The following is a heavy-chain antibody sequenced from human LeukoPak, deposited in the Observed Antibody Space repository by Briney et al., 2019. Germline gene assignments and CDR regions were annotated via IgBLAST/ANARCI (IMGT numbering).Heavy chain of an antibody. J-gene: IGHJ4*02. CDR3: ARVPRDGWFGGRWDY. V-gene: IGHV4-30-4*01. CDR1: GGSISSGDYY. D-gene: IGHD3-10*01. CDR2: IYYSGST. Sequence: PSQTLSLTCTVSGGSISSGDYYWRWIHQPPGKGLEWIGYIYYSGSTYYNPSLKSRLTISIDTSKTQFSLKLSSVTAADTAVYFCARVPRDGWFGGRWDYWGQGTLVTVSS.